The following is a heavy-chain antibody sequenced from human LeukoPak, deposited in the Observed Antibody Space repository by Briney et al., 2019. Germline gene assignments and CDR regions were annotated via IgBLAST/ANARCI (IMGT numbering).Heavy chain of an antibody. D-gene: IGHD6-6*01. J-gene: IGHJ3*02. V-gene: IGHV3-23*01. CDR2: ISASGGST. CDR3: ARRPNGFDI. Sequence: GGSLRLSCAASGFTFINYAMYWVRQAPGKGLEWVSGISASGGSTEYADSVKGRFTISRDTSENTLLLQMNSLRADDTAVYYCARRPNGFDIWGQGTVVTVSS. CDR1: GFTFINYA.